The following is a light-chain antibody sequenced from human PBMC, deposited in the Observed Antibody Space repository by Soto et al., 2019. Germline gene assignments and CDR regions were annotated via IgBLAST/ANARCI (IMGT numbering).Light chain of an antibody. CDR2: GAS. V-gene: IGKV3D-15*01. J-gene: IGKJ1*01. CDR1: QSVSSN. CDR3: QQYKSGPPWT. Sequence: IVMTQSPATLSVYTRERATLXCISSQSVSSNFAWYQQKPGQAPRLLIYGASTRATGIPARFSGSGSGTEFTLTISSLQSEDFAVYYCQQYKSGPPWTFGQVTKVDIK.